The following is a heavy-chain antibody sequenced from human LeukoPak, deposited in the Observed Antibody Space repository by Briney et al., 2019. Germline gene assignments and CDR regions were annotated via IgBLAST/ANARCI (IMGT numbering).Heavy chain of an antibody. Sequence: GGSLRLSCAASGFTFSSYEMNWVRQAPGKGLEWVANIKQDGSEKYYVDSVKGRFTISRDNAKNSLYLQMNSLRAEDTAVYYCARMYSSSFFDYWGQGTLVTVSS. J-gene: IGHJ4*02. CDR1: GFTFSSYE. V-gene: IGHV3-7*01. CDR2: IKQDGSEK. CDR3: ARMYSSSFFDY. D-gene: IGHD6-6*01.